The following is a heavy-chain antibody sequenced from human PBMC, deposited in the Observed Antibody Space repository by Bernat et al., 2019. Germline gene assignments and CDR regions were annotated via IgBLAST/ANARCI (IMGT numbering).Heavy chain of an antibody. D-gene: IGHD2-15*01. J-gene: IGHJ1*01. CDR2: INPNSGGT. V-gene: IGHV1-2*06. CDR3: ARGRYCSGGSCYSTYFQH. CDR1: GYTFTGYY. Sequence: QVQLVQSGAEVKKPGASVKVSCKASGYTFTGYYMHWVRQAPGQGLEWMGRINPNSGGTNYAQKFQGRSTRTRDTSISTAYMELSRLRSDDTAVYYCARGRYCSGGSCYSTYFQHWGQGTLVTVSS.